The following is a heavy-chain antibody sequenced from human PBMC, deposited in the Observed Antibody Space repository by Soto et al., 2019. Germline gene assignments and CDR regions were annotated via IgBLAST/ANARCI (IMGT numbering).Heavy chain of an antibody. CDR3: ARDPYRYCSGCSCYPVFHY. J-gene: IGHJ4*02. V-gene: IGHV1-18*01. CDR1: GYTFTSYG. CDR2: ISAYNGNT. D-gene: IGHD2-15*01. Sequence: QVQLVQSGAEVKKPGASVKVSCKASGYTFTSYGISWVRQAPGQGLEWMGWISAYNGNTNYAQKRQGRVTMTTDTSTSTAYMELRSLRSDDTAVYYCARDPYRYCSGCSCYPVFHYWGQGTLVTVSS.